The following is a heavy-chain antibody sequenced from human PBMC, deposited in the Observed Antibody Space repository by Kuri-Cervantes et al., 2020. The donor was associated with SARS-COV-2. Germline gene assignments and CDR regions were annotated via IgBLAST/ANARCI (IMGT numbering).Heavy chain of an antibody. D-gene: IGHD3-3*01. J-gene: IGHJ5*02. CDR1: GYTFTGYY. CDR3: AREVRGPYYDFWSGPPSWFDP. Sequence: ASVKVSCKASGYTFTGYYMHWVRQAPGQGLEWMGWINPNSGGTNYAQKFQGRVTMTTDTSTSTAYMELRSLRSDDTAVYYCAREVRGPYYDFWSGPPSWFDPWGQGTLVTVSS. V-gene: IGHV1-2*02. CDR2: INPNSGGT.